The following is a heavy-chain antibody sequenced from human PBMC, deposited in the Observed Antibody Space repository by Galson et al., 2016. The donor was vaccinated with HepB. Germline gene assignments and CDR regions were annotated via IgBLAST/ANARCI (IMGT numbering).Heavy chain of an antibody. D-gene: IGHD3-3*01. V-gene: IGHV3-23*01. CDR3: AKEGTIFGMIPYGVDV. CDR1: GFTFSNAW. Sequence: SLRLSCAASGFTFSNAWMSWVRQAPGKGLDWVSSINGGGGITYYADSVKGRFTISRDNSKNTVYLQMNSLRAEDTAVYYCAKEGTIFGMIPYGVDVWGQGTTVTVSS. J-gene: IGHJ6*02. CDR2: INGGGGIT.